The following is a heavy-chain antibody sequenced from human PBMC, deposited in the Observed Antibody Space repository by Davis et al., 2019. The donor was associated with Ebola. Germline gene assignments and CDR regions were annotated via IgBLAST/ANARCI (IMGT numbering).Heavy chain of an antibody. CDR3: ARVYDVLTGGMDV. CDR2: ISSSMISI. D-gene: IGHD3-9*01. CDR1: GFTFRNYN. V-gene: IGHV3-21*01. J-gene: IGHJ6*02. Sequence: GESLKISCAASGFTFRNYNMNWVRLAPGKGLEWVSSISSSMISIDYADSVTGRFTISRDNARNILFLHMNSLRAEDTAVYYCARVYDVLTGGMDVWGQGTTVTVSS.